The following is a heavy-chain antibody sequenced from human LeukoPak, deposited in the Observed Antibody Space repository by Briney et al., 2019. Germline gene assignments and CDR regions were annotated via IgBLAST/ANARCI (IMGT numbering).Heavy chain of an antibody. Sequence: SETLSLTCTVSGGSISSYYWSWIRQPPGKGLEGIGYIYTSGSTNYNPSHKSRVTIPVDTSKNQFSLKLSSVTAEDTAVYYCARSSRGYSARGYYYYYMDVWGKGTTVTVSS. D-gene: IGHD1-26*01. J-gene: IGHJ6*03. V-gene: IGHV4-4*09. CDR2: IYTSGST. CDR3: ARSSRGYSARGYYYYYMDV. CDR1: GGSISSYY.